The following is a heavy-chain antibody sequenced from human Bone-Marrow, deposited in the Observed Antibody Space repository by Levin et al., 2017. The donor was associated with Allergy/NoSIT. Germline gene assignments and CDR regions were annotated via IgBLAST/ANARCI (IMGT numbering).Heavy chain of an antibody. CDR1: GFTFSSYE. D-gene: IGHD4-17*01. V-gene: IGHV3-48*03. J-gene: IGHJ4*02. CDR2: TSASGGPT. Sequence: GGSLRLSCAASGFTFSSYEMNWVRQAPGKGLEWLSFTSASGGPTFYADSVKDRFTISRVNAKNSVYLQMNTLTDEDTAIYYCARGSRGDFFDVWGQGILVTVS. CDR3: ARGSRGDFFDV.